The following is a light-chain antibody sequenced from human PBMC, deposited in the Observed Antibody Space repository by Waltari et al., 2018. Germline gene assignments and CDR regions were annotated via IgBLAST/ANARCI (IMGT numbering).Light chain of an antibody. CDR2: GSA. V-gene: IGLV1-40*01. CDR1: NSNIGAGYD. CDR3: QSYDISLSGFWV. J-gene: IGLJ3*02. Sequence: QSVLTQPPSVSGAPGQRVTVSCTGTNSNIGAGYDVHWYQQFPGTAPKLLIYGSANRPSGGPDRVAGSKSGTSASLAITGLQTEDEADYYCQSYDISLSGFWVFGGGTKLTVL.